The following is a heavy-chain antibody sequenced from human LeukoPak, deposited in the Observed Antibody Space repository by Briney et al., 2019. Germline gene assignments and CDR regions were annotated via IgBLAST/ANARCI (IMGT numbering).Heavy chain of an antibody. CDR2: MHTSGST. Sequence: PSETLSLTCTFSGGSISSYYWSWIRQPAGKGLEWIGRMHTSGSTNYNPSLKSRVTISVDTSKNQFSLKLSSVTAADTAVYYCARPQYYYGSGSFRPLGRHWYFDLWGRGTLVTVSS. CDR1: GGSISSYY. V-gene: IGHV4-4*07. CDR3: ARPQYYYGSGSFRPLGRHWYFDL. J-gene: IGHJ2*01. D-gene: IGHD3-10*01.